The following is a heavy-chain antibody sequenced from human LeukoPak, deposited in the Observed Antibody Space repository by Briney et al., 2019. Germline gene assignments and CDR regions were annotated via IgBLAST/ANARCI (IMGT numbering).Heavy chain of an antibody. J-gene: IGHJ6*03. D-gene: IGHD5-24*01. V-gene: IGHV4-4*07. CDR1: GGSISSYY. CDR2: IYTSGST. Sequence: SETLSLTCTVSGGSISSYYWSWIRQPAGKGLEWIGRIYTSGSTNCNPSLKSRVTMSVDTSKNQFSLKLSSVTAADTAVYYCARSNTIGYYYYYMDVWGKGTTVTVSS. CDR3: ARSNTIGYYYYYMDV.